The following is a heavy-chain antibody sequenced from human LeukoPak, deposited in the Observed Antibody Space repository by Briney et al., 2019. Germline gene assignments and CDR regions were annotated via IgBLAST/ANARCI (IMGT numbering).Heavy chain of an antibody. Sequence: GRSLRLSCAASGFTFDDYAMHWVRQAPGKGLEWVSGISWNSGSIGYADSVKGRFTISRDNAKNSLYLQMNSLRAEETALYYCAKDLDYGGNNDAFDIWGQGTMVTVSS. CDR1: GFTFDDYA. V-gene: IGHV3-9*01. CDR3: AKDLDYGGNNDAFDI. CDR2: ISWNSGSI. J-gene: IGHJ3*02. D-gene: IGHD4-23*01.